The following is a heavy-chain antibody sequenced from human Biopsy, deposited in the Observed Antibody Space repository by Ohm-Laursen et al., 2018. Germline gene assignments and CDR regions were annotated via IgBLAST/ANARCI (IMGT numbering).Heavy chain of an antibody. V-gene: IGHV1-18*01. Sequence: ASVKASCTASGYTFPSYGISWVRQAPGHGLEWMGWISAYNGNRNYAQKFQGRVTMTTDTSTSTAYMELRSLRSDDTAVYFCAREEDNSGYDYYGMDVWGQGTTVTVSS. D-gene: IGHD3-22*01. CDR3: AREEDNSGYDYYGMDV. CDR1: GYTFPSYG. J-gene: IGHJ6*02. CDR2: ISAYNGNR.